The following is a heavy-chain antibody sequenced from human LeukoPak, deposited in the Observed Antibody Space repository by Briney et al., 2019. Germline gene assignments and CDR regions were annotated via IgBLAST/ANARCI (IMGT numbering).Heavy chain of an antibody. J-gene: IGHJ6*02. CDR3: ARDPGHCSGGNCLYYYYGMDV. CDR2: IWYDGNNK. D-gene: IGHD2-15*01. Sequence: QPGGSLRLSCAASGFTFSSYAMHWVRQAPGKGLEWVAIIWYDGNNKYYADSVKGRFTISRDNSKNTLYMQMNSLRAEDTAVYYCARDPGHCSGGNCLYYYYGMDVWGPGTTVTVSS. CDR1: GFTFSSYA. V-gene: IGHV3-33*08.